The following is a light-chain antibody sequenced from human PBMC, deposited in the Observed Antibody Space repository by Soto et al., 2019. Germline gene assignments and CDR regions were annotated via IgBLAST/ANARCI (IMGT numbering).Light chain of an antibody. Sequence: EIVLTQSPATLSLSPGERATLSCRASQSVSSYLAWYQQKPGQAPRLLVYDASNRATGIPARFSGSGSGTDFTLTISSLGPGDFAVYYCQQRSNWPVTFGQGTKVEIK. J-gene: IGKJ1*01. CDR1: QSVSSY. CDR3: QQRSNWPVT. V-gene: IGKV3-11*01. CDR2: DAS.